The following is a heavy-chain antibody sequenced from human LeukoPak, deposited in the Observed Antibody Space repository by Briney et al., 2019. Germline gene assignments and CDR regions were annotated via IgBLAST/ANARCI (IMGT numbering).Heavy chain of an antibody. J-gene: IGHJ4*02. CDR3: ARGVSSSWYGGGCFDY. CDR2: ISYDGSNK. V-gene: IGHV3-30-3*01. CDR1: GFTFSSYA. D-gene: IGHD6-13*01. Sequence: GGSLRLSCAASGFTFSSYAMHWVRQAPGGGLEWAAVISYDGSNKYYADSVKGRFTHSRDNSKNSLYLQMNSLRAEDTAVYFYARGVSSSWYGGGCFDYWGQGTLVTVSS.